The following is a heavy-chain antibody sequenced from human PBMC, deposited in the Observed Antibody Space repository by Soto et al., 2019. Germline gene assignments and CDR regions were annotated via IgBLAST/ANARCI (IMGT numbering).Heavy chain of an antibody. CDR2: ISPSGGST. D-gene: IGHD2-2*01. V-gene: IGHV3-23*01. CDR1: GFPFSSYA. J-gene: IGHJ6*02. CDR3: AKRERYCRSTSCYYYDYGMDV. Sequence: GGSLRLSCAASGFPFSSYAMSWVRQAPGKGLEWVSSISPSGGSTYYADSVKGRFTISRDNSKNTLYLQMNSLRAEDTAVFHCAKRERYCRSTSCYYYDYGMDVWGQGTTVTVSS.